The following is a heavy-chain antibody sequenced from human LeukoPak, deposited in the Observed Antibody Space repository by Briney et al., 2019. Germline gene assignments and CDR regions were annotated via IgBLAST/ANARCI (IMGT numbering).Heavy chain of an antibody. Sequence: SVKVSCKASGGTFSSYAIRWVRQAPGQGLEWMGGIIPIFGTANYAQKFQGRVTIATDESTSTAYMELSSLRSDDTAVYYCARDAVYGSGDYYFDYWGRGTLVTVSS. CDR3: ARDAVYGSGDYYFDY. CDR2: IIPIFGTA. J-gene: IGHJ4*02. D-gene: IGHD3-10*01. V-gene: IGHV1-69*05. CDR1: GGTFSSYA.